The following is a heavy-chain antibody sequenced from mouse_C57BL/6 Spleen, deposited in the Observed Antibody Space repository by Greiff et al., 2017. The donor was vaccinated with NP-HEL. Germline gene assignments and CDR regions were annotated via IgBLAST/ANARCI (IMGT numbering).Heavy chain of an antibody. CDR3: ARKVYDYDEFAY. J-gene: IGHJ3*01. CDR2: INPSTGGT. Sequence: VQLKESGPELVKPGASVKISCKASGYSFTGYYMNWVKQSPEKSLEWIGEINPSTGGTTYNQKFKAKATLTVDKSSSTAYMQLKSLTSEDSAVYYCARKVYDYDEFAYWGQGTLVTVSA. CDR1: GYSFTGYY. D-gene: IGHD2-4*01. V-gene: IGHV1-42*01.